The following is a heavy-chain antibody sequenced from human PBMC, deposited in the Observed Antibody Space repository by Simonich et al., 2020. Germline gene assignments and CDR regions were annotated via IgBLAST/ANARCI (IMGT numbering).Heavy chain of an antibody. CDR2: IYYSGST. Sequence: QVQLQESGPGLVKPSETLSLTCTVSGGSISSYYWSWIRQPPGKGLEWIGYIYYSGSTNYHPTLKSRVTISVDTSKNQFSLKLSSVTAADTALYYCARHDRWLQFYFDYWGQGTLVTVSS. V-gene: IGHV4-59*08. D-gene: IGHD5-12*01. CDR1: GGSISSYY. CDR3: ARHDRWLQFYFDY. J-gene: IGHJ4*02.